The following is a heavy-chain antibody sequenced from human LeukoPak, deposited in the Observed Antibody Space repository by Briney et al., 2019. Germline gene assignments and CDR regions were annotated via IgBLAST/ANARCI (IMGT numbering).Heavy chain of an antibody. CDR1: GFTFSSYA. V-gene: IGHV3-23*01. CDR3: AKNGRGYSSDYFDY. J-gene: IGHJ4*02. CDR2: ISGSGGST. Sequence: PGGSLRLSCAASGFTFSSYAMSLVRQAPGKGLEWVSAISGSGGSTYYADSVKGRFTISRDNSKNTLYLQMNTLRAGDTAVYSCAKNGRGYSSDYFDYWGQGTLVTVSS. D-gene: IGHD5-18*01.